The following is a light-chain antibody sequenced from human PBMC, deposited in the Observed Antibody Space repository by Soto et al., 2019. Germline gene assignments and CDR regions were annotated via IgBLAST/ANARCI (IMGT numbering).Light chain of an antibody. CDR1: SSDIGGYDY. J-gene: IGLJ3*02. CDR3: SSYAGSNNLV. CDR2: EVN. V-gene: IGLV2-8*01. Sequence: QSALTQPPSASGSPGLSVTISCTGTSSDIGGYDYVSWYQQHPGKAPKLIIYEVNKRPSGVPDRFSGSKSGNTASLTVSGLQAEDEADYYCSSYAGSNNLVFAGGTKVTVL.